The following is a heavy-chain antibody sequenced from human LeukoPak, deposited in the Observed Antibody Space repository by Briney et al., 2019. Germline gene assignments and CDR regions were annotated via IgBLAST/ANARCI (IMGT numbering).Heavy chain of an antibody. V-gene: IGHV3-23*01. CDR1: GFTFSSYS. CDR3: AKSGLNRFDY. D-gene: IGHD2-15*01. Sequence: GGSLRLSCAASGFTFSSYSMNWVRQAPGKGLEWVSNISGNGGGTGGNTYYADSVKGRFTISRDNSKNTLYMQMNSLRAEETAVYYWAKSGLNRFDYWGQGTLVSVSS. CDR2: ISGNGGGTGGNT. J-gene: IGHJ4*02.